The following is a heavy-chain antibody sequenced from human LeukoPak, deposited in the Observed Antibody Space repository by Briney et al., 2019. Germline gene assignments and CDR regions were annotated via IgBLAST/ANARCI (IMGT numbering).Heavy chain of an antibody. V-gene: IGHV4-59*08. CDR2: IYYSGST. J-gene: IGHJ4*02. D-gene: IGHD1-26*01. Sequence: PSETLSLTCTVSGGSIGSYYWSWIRQPPGKGLEWIGYIYYSGSTNYNPSLKSRVTTSVGTSKNQFSLKLSSVTAADTAVYYCARHSGSYFDYWGQGTLVTVSS. CDR3: ARHSGSYFDY. CDR1: GGSIGSYY.